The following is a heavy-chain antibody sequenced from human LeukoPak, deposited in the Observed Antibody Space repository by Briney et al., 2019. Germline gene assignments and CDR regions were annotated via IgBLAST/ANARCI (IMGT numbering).Heavy chain of an antibody. D-gene: IGHD6-13*01. CDR3: ARGNPYRSSWHHAFDP. J-gene: IGHJ5*02. Sequence: ASVKVSCKASGYTFTGYYMHWVRQAPGQGLEWMGWINPNSGGTNYAQKFKGRVTMTRDTSISTAYMELSRLISDDTAVYYCARGNPYRSSWHHAFDPWGQGTLVTVSS. CDR1: GYTFTGYY. V-gene: IGHV1-2*02. CDR2: INPNSGGT.